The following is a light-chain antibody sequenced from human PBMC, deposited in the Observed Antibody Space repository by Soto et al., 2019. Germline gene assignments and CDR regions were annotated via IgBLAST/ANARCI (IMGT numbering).Light chain of an antibody. J-gene: IGKJ5*01. V-gene: IGKV2-28*01. CDR2: FGS. Sequence: EIVMTQSPLTLPVTPGEPASISCRSSQSLLYNNTYNYLDWYVQKPGQSPQLLIYFGSNRAPGVPDRFSGSGSGTDFTLKINRVEXEDVGTYYCMQALQSLTFGQGTRLEIK. CDR1: QSLLYNNTYNY. CDR3: MQALQSLT.